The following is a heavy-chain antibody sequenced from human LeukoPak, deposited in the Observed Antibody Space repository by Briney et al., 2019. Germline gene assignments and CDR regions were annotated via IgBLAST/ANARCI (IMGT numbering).Heavy chain of an antibody. V-gene: IGHV1-69*05. CDR3: ALWKYDYVWGSYPQGDY. D-gene: IGHD3-16*02. J-gene: IGHJ4*02. Sequence: SVKVSCKASGGTFSSYAISWVRQAPGQGLEWMGRIIPIFGTASYAQKFQGRVTITTDESTSTAYMELSSLRSEDTAVYYCALWKYDYVWGSYPQGDYWGQRTLVTVSS. CDR2: IIPIFGTA. CDR1: GGTFSSYA.